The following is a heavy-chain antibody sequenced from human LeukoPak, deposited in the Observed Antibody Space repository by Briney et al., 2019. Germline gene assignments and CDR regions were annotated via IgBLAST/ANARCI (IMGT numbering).Heavy chain of an antibody. CDR1: GFTVSSIH. J-gene: IGHJ4*02. CDR3: AKALWGYSSGPDDY. V-gene: IGHV3-30*18. Sequence: GGSLRLSCAASGFTVSSIHMVWVRQAPGKGLEWVAVISYDGSNKYYADSVKGRFTISRDNSKNTLYLQMNSLRAEDTAVYYCAKALWGYSSGPDDYWGQGTLVTVSS. CDR2: ISYDGSNK. D-gene: IGHD6-19*01.